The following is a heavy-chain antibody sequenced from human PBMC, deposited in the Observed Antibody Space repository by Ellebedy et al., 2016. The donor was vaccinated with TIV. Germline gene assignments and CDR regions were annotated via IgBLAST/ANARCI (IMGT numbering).Heavy chain of an antibody. CDR1: GYTFTNYY. CDR3: ARDLGYSSTWLATDWSCDS. Sequence: AASVKVSCKASGYTFTNYYMHWVRQAPGQGLEWMGIINPSTGYTRYAHKFQGRVTMTSDTSTSTVYLDLSSMRSEDTAVFYCARDLGYSSTWLATDWSCDSWGQGTLVTVSS. CDR2: INPSTGYT. J-gene: IGHJ5*01. D-gene: IGHD6-13*01. V-gene: IGHV1-46*01.